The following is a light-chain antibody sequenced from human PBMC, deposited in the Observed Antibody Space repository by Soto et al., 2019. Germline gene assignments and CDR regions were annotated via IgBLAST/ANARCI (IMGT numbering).Light chain of an antibody. CDR3: LQYNSYPWT. CDR2: AAS. V-gene: IGKV1-17*01. Sequence: DIQMTQSPSSLSASVGDRVTITCRARQGIRNDLGWYQQQPGKAPKRLIYAASRLQSGVPSRFSGSGSGTEFTLSISSLPPEDFATYYCLQYNSYPWTFGQGTKVESK. J-gene: IGKJ1*01. CDR1: QGIRND.